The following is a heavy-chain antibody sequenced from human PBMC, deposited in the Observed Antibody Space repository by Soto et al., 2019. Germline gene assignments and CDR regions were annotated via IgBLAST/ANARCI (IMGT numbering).Heavy chain of an antibody. Sequence: QVKLRESGPGLVKPSQTLSLTCTVSGGSISSGGYYWSWIRQHPGKGLEWFGYIYYSGSTYYNPSRSSRVTISVDASKNYRSPKLSSVTAADTAVYYCARCPGIWGQGTLVTVSS. CDR2: IYYSGST. CDR1: GGSISSGGYY. J-gene: IGHJ4*02. V-gene: IGHV4-31*03. CDR3: ARCPGI.